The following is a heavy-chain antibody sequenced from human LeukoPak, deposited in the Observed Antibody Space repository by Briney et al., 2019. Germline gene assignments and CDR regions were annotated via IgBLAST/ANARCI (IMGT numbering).Heavy chain of an antibody. J-gene: IGHJ3*02. D-gene: IGHD5-24*01. V-gene: IGHV1-46*01. CDR3: ARIRDGYNDAYDI. Sequence: ASVKVSCKASGYTITNNYVHWVRQAPGQGLEWMGVINPSGTGTSYAQNFQGRVTMTRDTSASTVYMELSSLRSEDTAIYYCARIRDGYNDAYDIWGQGTVVTVPS. CDR2: INPSGTGT. CDR1: GYTITNNY.